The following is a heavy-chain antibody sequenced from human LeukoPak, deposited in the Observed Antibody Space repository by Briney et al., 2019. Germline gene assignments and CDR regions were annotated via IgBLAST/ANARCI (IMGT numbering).Heavy chain of an antibody. D-gene: IGHD2-2*01. V-gene: IGHV3-30*02. CDR2: MQYDGSVE. J-gene: IGHJ4*02. CDR1: GFSFNNYG. CDR3: AKDRVPAVFDY. Sequence: GGSLRLSCVASGFSFNNYGTHWVRQAPGKGLEWVTFMQYDGSVEFYADSVKGRFTISRDNSKNTVYLQMTSLRTEDTAVYFCAKDRVPAVFDYWGQGTLVTVSS.